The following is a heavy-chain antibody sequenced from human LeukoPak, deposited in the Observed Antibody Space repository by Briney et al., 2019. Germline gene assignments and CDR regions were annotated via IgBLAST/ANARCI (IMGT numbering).Heavy chain of an antibody. CDR1: GGSISSSSYS. V-gene: IGHV4-39*01. D-gene: IGHD7-27*01. Sequence: SETLSLTCTVSGGSISSSSYSWGWIRQPPGKGLEWIGSIYYSGSTYYNPSLKSRVTISVDTSKNQFSLKLSSVTAADTAVYYCARCSTALFWAGFVDNWGSPWFDPWGQGTLVTVSS. CDR2: IYYSGST. CDR3: ARCSTALFWAGFVDNWGSPWFDP. J-gene: IGHJ5*02.